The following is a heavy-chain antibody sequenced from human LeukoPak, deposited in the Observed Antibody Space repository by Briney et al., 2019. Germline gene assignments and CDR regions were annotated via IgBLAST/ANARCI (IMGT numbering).Heavy chain of an antibody. D-gene: IGHD3-10*01. CDR2: TYYRSKWYN. Sequence: SQTLSLTCAISGDSVSSNSAAWNWIRQSPSRGLEWLGRTYYRSKWYNDYAVSVKSRITINPDTSKNQFPLQLNSVTPEDTAVYYCARAPEDYYGSGSFPYYFDYWGQGTLVTVSS. J-gene: IGHJ4*02. CDR1: GDSVSSNSAA. CDR3: ARAPEDYYGSGSFPYYFDY. V-gene: IGHV6-1*01.